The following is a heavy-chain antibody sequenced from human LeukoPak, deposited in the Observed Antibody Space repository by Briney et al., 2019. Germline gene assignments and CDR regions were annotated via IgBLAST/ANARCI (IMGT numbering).Heavy chain of an antibody. J-gene: IGHJ4*02. V-gene: IGHV4-34*01. CDR2: INHSVST. CDR3: AREGCSSTSCYRLGY. D-gene: IGHD2-2*01. CDR1: GGSFSGYY. Sequence: SETLSLTCAVYGGSFSGYYWSWIRQPPGKGLEWIGEINHSVSTNYNPSLKSRVPISVDTSENQFSLKLSSVTAADTAVYYCAREGCSSTSCYRLGYWGQGTLVTVSS.